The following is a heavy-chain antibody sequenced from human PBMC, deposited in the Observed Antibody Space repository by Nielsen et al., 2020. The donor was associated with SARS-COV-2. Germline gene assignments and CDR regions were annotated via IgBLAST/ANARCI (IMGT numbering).Heavy chain of an antibody. CDR3: ARANDFWGAGDV. Sequence: LSCTVSGGSISSGGYYWSWIRQHPGKGLEWIGYIYYSGSTYYNPSLKSRVTISVDTSKNQFSLKLSSVTAADTAVYYCARANDFWGAGDVWGKGTTVTVSS. CDR2: IYYSGST. D-gene: IGHD3-3*01. V-gene: IGHV4-31*03. J-gene: IGHJ6*04. CDR1: GGSISSGGYY.